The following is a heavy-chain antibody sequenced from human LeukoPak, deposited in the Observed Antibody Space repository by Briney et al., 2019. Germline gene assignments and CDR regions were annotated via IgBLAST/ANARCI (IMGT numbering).Heavy chain of an antibody. J-gene: IGHJ3*02. D-gene: IGHD3-22*01. CDR2: INPNSGGT. Sequence: ASVKVSCKASGYTFTGYYMHWVRQAPGQGLEWMGWINPNSGGTNYAQKFQGRVTMTRDTSISTAYMELSSLRSDDTAFYYCAREYYFDSWVAFDIWGQGTMVTVSS. CDR3: AREYYFDSWVAFDI. V-gene: IGHV1-2*02. CDR1: GYTFTGYY.